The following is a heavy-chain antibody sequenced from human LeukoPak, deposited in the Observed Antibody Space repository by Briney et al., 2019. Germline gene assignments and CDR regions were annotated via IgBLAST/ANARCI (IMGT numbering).Heavy chain of an antibody. CDR1: GFSFSDYT. Sequence: PGRSLRLSCAASGFSFSDYTMHWVRQAPGKGLEWVALISFDETNKYYTDSVKGRFTSSRDNSKNTLYLQMNSLRTEDTAIYYCARDRLLRGLHTSFDYWGQGTLVTVSS. CDR3: ARDRLLRGLHTSFDY. CDR2: ISFDETNK. V-gene: IGHV3-30*04. D-gene: IGHD3-10*01. J-gene: IGHJ4*02.